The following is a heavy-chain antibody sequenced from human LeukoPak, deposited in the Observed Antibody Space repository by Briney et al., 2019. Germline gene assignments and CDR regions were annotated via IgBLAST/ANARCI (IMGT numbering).Heavy chain of an antibody. CDR2: ISGNGVST. V-gene: IGHV3-64D*06. Sequence: GGSLRLSCSASGFTFSAYAMHWVRQAPARGLQYVSVISGNGVSTSYADSVKGRFTISRDNSKNTVYLQMSSLRAEDTAVYYCVGDGRDGYNIYFHHWGQGTLVTVSS. CDR3: VGDGRDGYNIYFHH. CDR1: GFTFSAYA. D-gene: IGHD5-24*01. J-gene: IGHJ1*01.